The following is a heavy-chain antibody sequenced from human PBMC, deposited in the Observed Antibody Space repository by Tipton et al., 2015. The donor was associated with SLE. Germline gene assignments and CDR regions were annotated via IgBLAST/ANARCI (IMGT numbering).Heavy chain of an antibody. Sequence: LSLTCTVYGGSFSGYYWSWVRQAPGKGLEWVSPISGSGGGTYYADSVKGRFTISRDNSKNMLYLQMNSLRAEDTAIYYCARRLGGNWHDGYYYYMDVWGKGTTVTVSS. CDR3: ARRLGGNWHDGYYYYMDV. D-gene: IGHD1-1*01. CDR1: GGSFSGYY. J-gene: IGHJ6*03. CDR2: ISGSGGGT. V-gene: IGHV3-23*01.